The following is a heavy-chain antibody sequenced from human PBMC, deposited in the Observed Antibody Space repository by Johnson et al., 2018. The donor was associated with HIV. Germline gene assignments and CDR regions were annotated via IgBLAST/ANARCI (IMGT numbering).Heavy chain of an antibody. V-gene: IGHV3-30*03. CDR2: ISYDGSNK. CDR1: GFTFRSYA. CDR3: ARVRGGRENAFDI. D-gene: IGHD1-26*01. Sequence: QVQLVESGGGVVQPGRSLRLSCAASGFTFRSYAMHWVRQAPGTGLEWVGVISYDGSNKYYADSVKGRFTISRDNSKNTMSLQMNSPRVEDTAVCYCARVRGGRENAFDIWGQGTMVTVSS. J-gene: IGHJ3*02.